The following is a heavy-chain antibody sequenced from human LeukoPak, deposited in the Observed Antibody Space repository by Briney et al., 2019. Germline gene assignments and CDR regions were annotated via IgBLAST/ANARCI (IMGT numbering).Heavy chain of an antibody. J-gene: IGHJ6*03. V-gene: IGHV4-61*02. CDR3: ARVVPAPYYYMDV. CDR1: GDSISSGSYY. D-gene: IGHD2-2*01. Sequence: SETLSLTCTVSGDSISSGSYYWSWIRQPAGKGLEWIGRIYISGSTNYNPSLKSRVTISVDTSKNQFSLKLSSVTAADTAVYYCARVVPAPYYYMDVWGKGTTVTVSS. CDR2: IYISGST.